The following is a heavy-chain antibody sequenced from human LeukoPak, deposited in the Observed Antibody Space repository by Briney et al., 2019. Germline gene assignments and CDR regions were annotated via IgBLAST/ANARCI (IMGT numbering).Heavy chain of an antibody. CDR1: GFTVSSNY. J-gene: IGHJ3*02. Sequence: GGSLRLSCAASGFTVSSNYMSWVRQAPGKGLEWVSVIYSGGNTYYADSVKGRFTISRDNSKNTLYLQMNSLRADDTAVYYCARGGRAGWSGCYEDSFDIWGQGTMVTVSS. D-gene: IGHD1-26*01. CDR2: IYSGGNT. V-gene: IGHV3-53*01. CDR3: ARGGRAGWSGCYEDSFDI.